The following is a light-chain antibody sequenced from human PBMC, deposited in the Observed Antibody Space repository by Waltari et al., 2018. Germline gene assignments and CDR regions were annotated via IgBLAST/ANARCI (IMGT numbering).Light chain of an antibody. CDR1: QSVSSN. J-gene: IGKJ2*02. Sequence: EIVMTQSTAALSVSPGERTTLSCRASQSVSSNLAWYQHKPGQPPRLLISGASTRATVVPARFSGSGSGTEFTLTISSLQSEDSAIYYCQQYNTWPPSTFGQVTKLEIK. CDR3: QQYNTWPPST. CDR2: GAS. V-gene: IGKV3-15*01.